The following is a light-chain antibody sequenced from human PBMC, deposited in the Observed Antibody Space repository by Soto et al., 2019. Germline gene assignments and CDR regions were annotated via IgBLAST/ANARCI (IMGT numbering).Light chain of an antibody. Sequence: EIVLTQSPATLSVSPWERVTLSCRASQSVDINLAWYQQKPGQAPRLLIYGASTRATDMPGRFSGRGAGAEFTLTISRLEPEDFAVYYCQQYGSSPPRTFGQGTKVDIK. V-gene: IGKV3-15*01. CDR2: GAS. CDR1: QSVDIN. CDR3: QQYGSSPPRT. J-gene: IGKJ1*01.